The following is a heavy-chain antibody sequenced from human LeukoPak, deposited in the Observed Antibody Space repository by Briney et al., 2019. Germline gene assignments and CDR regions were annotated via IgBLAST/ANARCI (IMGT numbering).Heavy chain of an antibody. CDR1: GGSMSGYF. V-gene: IGHV4-59*01. Sequence: SETLSLTCTVSGGSMSGYFWSWIRQPPGKGLEWIGCIYYSGSTNYNPSLKSRATISVDTSKNQFSLKLSSVTAADTAVYYCARSITSSWYGDFQHWGQGTLVTVSS. CDR2: IYYSGST. J-gene: IGHJ1*01. CDR3: ARSITSSWYGDFQH. D-gene: IGHD6-13*01.